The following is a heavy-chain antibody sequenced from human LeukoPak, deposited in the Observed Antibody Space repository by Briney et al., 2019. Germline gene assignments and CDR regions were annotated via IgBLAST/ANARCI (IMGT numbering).Heavy chain of an antibody. CDR3: ARDRAYAFDN. Sequence: PGGPLRLSCAASGFTFSSYSMNWVRQAPGKGREWVSYINIISSEIYYGDSVKGRFTISTDNAKNSAYLQMNSLRDEDTAVYYCARDRAYAFDNWGQGTMVTVSS. CDR1: GFTFSSYS. V-gene: IGHV3-48*02. CDR2: INIISSEI. D-gene: IGHD3-10*01. J-gene: IGHJ3*02.